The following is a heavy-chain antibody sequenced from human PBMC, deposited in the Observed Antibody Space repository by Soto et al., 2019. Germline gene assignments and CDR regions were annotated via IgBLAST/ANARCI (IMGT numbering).Heavy chain of an antibody. CDR3: AKDHYCDSNHFDF. CDR2: IKDSGGGT. J-gene: IGHJ4*01. D-gene: IGHD3-9*01. Sequence: EVQLLESGGGVIQPGGSLRLSCVTSGFTFSNYGMNWVRQAPGKGLEWVSVIKDSGGGTDYADSVKGRFTISRDNSKNTLYLQLSSLIADDTVVYYCAKDHYCDSNHFDFWGHGTLVAVSS. V-gene: IGHV3-23*01. CDR1: GFTFSNYG.